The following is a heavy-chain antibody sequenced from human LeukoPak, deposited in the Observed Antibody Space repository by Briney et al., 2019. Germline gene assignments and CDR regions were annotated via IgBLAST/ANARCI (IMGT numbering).Heavy chain of an antibody. D-gene: IGHD2-2*01. J-gene: IGHJ4*02. CDR2: IKQDGSEK. CDR3: ARGGYCSSTNCCEDY. CDR1: GFTFSSYW. V-gene: IGHV3-7*03. Sequence: GRSLRLSCSASGFTFSSYWMSWVRQAPGKGLEWVANIKQDGSEKYYVDSVKGRFTISRDNSKNTLYLQMNGLRAEDTAVYYCARGGYCSSTNCCEDYWGQGTLVTVSS.